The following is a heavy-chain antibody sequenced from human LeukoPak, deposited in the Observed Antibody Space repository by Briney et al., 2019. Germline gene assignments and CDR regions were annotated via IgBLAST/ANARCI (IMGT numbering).Heavy chain of an antibody. CDR2: IYSGGST. D-gene: IGHD3-22*01. Sequence: PGGSLRLSCAASGFTVSSNYMSWVRQAPGKGLEWVSVIYSGGSTYYADSVKGRFTISRDNSKNTLYLQMNSLRAEDTAVYYCARAYYYDSSGLFDYWGQGTLVTVSS. CDR1: GFTVSSNY. CDR3: ARAYYYDSSGLFDY. J-gene: IGHJ4*02. V-gene: IGHV3-66*01.